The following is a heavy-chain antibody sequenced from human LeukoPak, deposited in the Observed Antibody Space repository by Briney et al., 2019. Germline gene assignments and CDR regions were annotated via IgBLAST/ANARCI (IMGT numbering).Heavy chain of an antibody. D-gene: IGHD3-10*01. V-gene: IGHV4-59*01. CDR1: GGSISSYY. CDR3: ARSREGGSGSYNY. Sequence: SETLSLTCTVSGGSISSYYWSWIRQPPGKGLEWIGYIYYSGSTNYNPSLKSRVTISVDTSKNQFSLKLSSVTAADTAVYYCARSREGGSGSYNYWGQGTLVTVSS. CDR2: IYYSGST. J-gene: IGHJ4*02.